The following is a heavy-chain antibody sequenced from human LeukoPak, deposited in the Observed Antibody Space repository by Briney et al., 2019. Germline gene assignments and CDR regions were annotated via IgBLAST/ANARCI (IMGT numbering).Heavy chain of an antibody. J-gene: IGHJ6*03. V-gene: IGHV4-4*07. D-gene: IGHD6-13*01. CDR1: GGSISSYY. Sequence: PSETLSLTCTVSGGSISSYYWSWIRHPAGEGRECLRRIWTSGRTNYNPSLKSRVTISVDTSKNQFALKLSSVTAADTAVYYCARVAAANSPSYYYYYYMDVWGKGTTVTVSS. CDR2: IWTSGRT. CDR3: ARVAAANSPSYYYYYYMDV.